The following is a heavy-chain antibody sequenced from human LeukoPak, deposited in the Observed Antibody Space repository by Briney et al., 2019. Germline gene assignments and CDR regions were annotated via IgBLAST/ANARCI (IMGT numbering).Heavy chain of an antibody. CDR3: ARVDIVVVPAAPDY. CDR2: ISSSGSTI. D-gene: IGHD2-2*03. J-gene: IGHJ4*02. V-gene: IGHV3-11*04. CDR1: GFTFSDYY. Sequence: GGSLRLSCAASGFTFSDYYMSWIRQAPGKGLEWVSYISSSGSTIYYADSVKGRFTISRDNSKNTLYLQMNSLRAEDTAVYYCARVDIVVVPAAPDYWGQGTLVTVSS.